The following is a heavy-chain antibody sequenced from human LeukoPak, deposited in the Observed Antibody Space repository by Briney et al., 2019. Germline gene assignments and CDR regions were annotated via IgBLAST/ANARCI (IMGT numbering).Heavy chain of an antibody. CDR3: AGSIAYCGGDCRLGDY. CDR1: GFTVSNNY. J-gene: IGHJ4*02. Sequence: SGGSLRLSCAASGFTVSNNYMGWVRQAPAKGPEWVSVIYSVGSTYYADSVRGRFTISRDNSKNTLYLQMNSLRVEDTAVYYCAGSIAYCGGDCRLGDYWGQGTLVTVSS. CDR2: IYSVGST. D-gene: IGHD2-21*02. V-gene: IGHV3-66*01.